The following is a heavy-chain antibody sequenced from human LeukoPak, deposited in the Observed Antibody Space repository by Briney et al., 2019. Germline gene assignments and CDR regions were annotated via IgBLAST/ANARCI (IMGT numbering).Heavy chain of an antibody. Sequence: AASVKVSCKASGYTFTSYGISWVRQAPGQGLEWMGWISAYNGNTNYAQKLQGRVTMTTDTSTSTAYMELRSLRSDDTAVYYCARGTVTTPRDYYYGMDVWGQGTTVTVSS. CDR2: ISAYNGNT. J-gene: IGHJ6*02. V-gene: IGHV1-18*01. CDR3: ARGTVTTPRDYYYGMDV. CDR1: GYTFTSYG. D-gene: IGHD4-17*01.